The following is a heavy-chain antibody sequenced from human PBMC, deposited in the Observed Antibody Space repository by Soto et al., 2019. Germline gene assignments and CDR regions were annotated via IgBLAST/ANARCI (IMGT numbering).Heavy chain of an antibody. CDR3: SGYGGNSVGYFDL. CDR2: IIPIFGTA. J-gene: IGHJ2*01. D-gene: IGHD2-21*02. CDR1: GGTFSSYA. Sequence: QVQLVQSGAEVKKPGSSVKVSCKASGGTFSSYAISWVRQAPGQGLEWMGGIIPIFGTANYAQKFQGRVTITADESTSTDYMELRSLRSEDTAVYYCSGYGGNSVGYFDLWGRGTLVTVSS. V-gene: IGHV1-69*01.